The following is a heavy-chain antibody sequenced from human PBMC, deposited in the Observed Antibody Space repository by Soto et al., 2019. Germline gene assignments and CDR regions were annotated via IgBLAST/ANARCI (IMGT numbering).Heavy chain of an antibody. D-gene: IGHD4-17*01. Sequence: QVQLQESGPGLVKPSQTLSLTCTVSGGSISSGDYYWSWIRQPPGKGLEWIAYIYYSGSTYYNPSFKSXXTXAXXTSKPQFPLKLSSVAAADTAVYYCASSGAPYYFDHWGQGTLVTVSS. CDR2: IYYSGST. CDR3: ASSGAPYYFDH. CDR1: GGSISSGDYY. J-gene: IGHJ4*02. V-gene: IGHV4-30-4*01.